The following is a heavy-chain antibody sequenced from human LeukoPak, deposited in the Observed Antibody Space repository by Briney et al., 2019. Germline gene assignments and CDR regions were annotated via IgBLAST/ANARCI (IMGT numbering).Heavy chain of an antibody. J-gene: IGHJ4*02. CDR1: GIAVTGNY. CDR2: ISINTDT. CDR3: AIAQSWDELFDS. V-gene: IGHV3-53*01. Sequence: PGGSLRLSCAASGIAVTGNYMSWVRQPPGKGLEWVSLISINTDTFYADSVRGRFTISRDSSKNTLFLQMNSLRDEDSAVYYCAIAQSWDELFDSWGQGTLVTVSS. D-gene: IGHD1-1*01.